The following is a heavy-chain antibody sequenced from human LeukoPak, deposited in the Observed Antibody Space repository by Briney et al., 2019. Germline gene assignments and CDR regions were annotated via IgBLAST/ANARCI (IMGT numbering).Heavy chain of an antibody. CDR1: GYTFTSYD. V-gene: IGHV1-46*01. D-gene: IGHD5-12*01. CDR3: ATTRTPNSAYDALDY. Sequence: GASVKVSCKTSGYTFTSYDLHWVRRAPGQGLEWMGRINPSGGSTSYAQKFQCRVTMTRDTSTSTVYMDLSSLRAEDTAVYYCATTRTPNSAYDALDYWGQGTLVTVSS. J-gene: IGHJ4*02. CDR2: INPSGGST.